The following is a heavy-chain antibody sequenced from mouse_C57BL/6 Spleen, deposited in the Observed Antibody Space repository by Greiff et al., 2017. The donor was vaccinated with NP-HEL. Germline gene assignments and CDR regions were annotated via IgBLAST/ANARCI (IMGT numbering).Heavy chain of an antibody. CDR2: ISNLAYSI. CDR3: ARLGFITTVGDAMDY. Sequence: EVQLVESGGGLVQPGGSLKLSCAASGFTFSDYGMAWVRQAPRKGPEWVAFISNLAYSIYYADTVTGRFTISRENAKNTLYLEMSSLRSEDTAMYYCARLGFITTVGDAMDYWGQGTSVTVSS. V-gene: IGHV5-15*01. D-gene: IGHD1-1*01. J-gene: IGHJ4*01. CDR1: GFTFSDYG.